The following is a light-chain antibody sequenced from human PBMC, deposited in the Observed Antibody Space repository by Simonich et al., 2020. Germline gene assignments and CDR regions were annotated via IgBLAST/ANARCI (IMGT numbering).Light chain of an antibody. CDR2: WAS. CDR1: QSALYSSNNKNY. CDR3: QQYYSTPYT. J-gene: IGKJ2*01. V-gene: IGKV4-1*01. Sequence: DIVMTQSPDSLAVSLGERATINCKSSQSALYSSNNKNYLAWYRQKPGQPPKLPIYWASTREAGVPDLFSGSGSGTDFTLTISSLQAEDVAVYYCQQYYSTPYTFGQGTKLEIK.